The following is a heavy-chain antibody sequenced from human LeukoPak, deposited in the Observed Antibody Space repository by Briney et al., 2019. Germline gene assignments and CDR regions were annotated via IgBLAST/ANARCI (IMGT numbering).Heavy chain of an antibody. J-gene: IGHJ4*02. CDR1: GGTFSSYA. D-gene: IGHD3-22*01. Sequence: ASVKVSCKASGGTFSSYAISWVRQAPGQGLEWMGGIIPIFGTANYAQKFQGRVTITADKSTSTAYMELSSLRSEDTAVYYCASTYYYDSSGYNYYFDYWGQGTLVTVSS. CDR3: ASTYYYDSSGYNYYFDY. CDR2: IIPIFGTA. V-gene: IGHV1-69*06.